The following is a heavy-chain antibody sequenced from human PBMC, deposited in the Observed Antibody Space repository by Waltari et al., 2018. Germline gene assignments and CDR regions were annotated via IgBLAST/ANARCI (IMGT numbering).Heavy chain of an antibody. CDR3: ARSPYYYARNEPYGLDV. Sequence: QVQLVQSGAEVMRPGASVRVSCQSSGYTFTDYYLRWVRQAPGHGLEWSALCNPHNGDTRVAQKFQGWVTVTRDTSINTGCLEVTRLKSDDAAVYFCARSPYYYARNEPYGLDVWGHGTTVSVS. V-gene: IGHV1-2*04. D-gene: IGHD3-10*01. CDR2: CNPHNGDT. J-gene: IGHJ6*02. CDR1: GYTFTDYY.